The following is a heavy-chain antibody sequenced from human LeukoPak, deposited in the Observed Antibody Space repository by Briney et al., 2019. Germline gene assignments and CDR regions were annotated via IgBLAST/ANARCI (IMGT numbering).Heavy chain of an antibody. V-gene: IGHV4-61*01. Sequence: SETLSLTCTVSGGSVSSGSYYWSWIRQPPGKGLEWIGYIYYSGSTNYNPSLKSRVTISVDTSKNQFSLKLSSVTAADTAVYYCARGIGGSGGWEKGYNWFDPWGQGTLVTVSS. CDR3: ARGIGGSGGWEKGYNWFDP. D-gene: IGHD6-19*01. CDR2: IYYSGST. J-gene: IGHJ5*02. CDR1: GGSVSSGSYY.